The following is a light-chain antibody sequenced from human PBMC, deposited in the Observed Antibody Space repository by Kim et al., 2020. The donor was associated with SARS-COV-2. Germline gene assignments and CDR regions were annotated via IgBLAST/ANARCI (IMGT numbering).Light chain of an antibody. Sequence: APGKKARSTYGGDNIGSRSVHWYQQKPGQAPVLVIYYDSDRSSGIPERFSGSNSGNTATLTISRVEAGDEADYYCHVWDSSSDHWVFGGGTQLTVL. V-gene: IGLV3-21*04. J-gene: IGLJ3*02. CDR1: NIGSRS. CDR2: YDS. CDR3: HVWDSSSDHWV.